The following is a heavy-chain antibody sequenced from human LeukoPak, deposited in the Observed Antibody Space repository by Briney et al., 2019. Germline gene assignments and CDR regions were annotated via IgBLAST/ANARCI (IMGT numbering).Heavy chain of an antibody. J-gene: IGHJ5*02. Sequence: SETLSLTCTVSGGSISSGSYYWTWIRQPAGKGLEWIGRVYISGSTNYNPSLKSRVTISVDTSKNHFSLKLTSVTAADTAVYYCARDSGTTGEVKLDPWGQGTLVTVSS. CDR2: VYISGST. CDR1: GGSISSGSYY. V-gene: IGHV4-61*02. CDR3: ARDSGTTGEVKLDP. D-gene: IGHD3-10*01.